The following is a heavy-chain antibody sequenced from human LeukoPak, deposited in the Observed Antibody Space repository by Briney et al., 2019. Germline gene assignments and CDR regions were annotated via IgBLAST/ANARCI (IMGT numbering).Heavy chain of an antibody. D-gene: IGHD3-3*02. V-gene: IGHV4-61*02. Sequence: SQTLSLTCTVSSDSISSGSYYWSWIRQPAGKGLEWIGRIYTSGSTYYNPSLKSRVTISLDTSKNQFSLKLSSVTAADTAVYYCVRDVDTFSDYWGQGTLVTVSS. CDR1: SDSISSGSYY. CDR2: IYTSGST. J-gene: IGHJ4*02. CDR3: VRDVDTFSDY.